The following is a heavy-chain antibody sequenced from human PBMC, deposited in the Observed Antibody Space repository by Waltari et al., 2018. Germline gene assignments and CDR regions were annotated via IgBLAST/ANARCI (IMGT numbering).Heavy chain of an antibody. Sequence: EVQLVESGGGLVQPGRSLRLYCAASGFTFDDYAMHWVRQAPGKGLEWVSGISWNSGSIGYADSVKGRFTISRDNAKNSLYLQMNSLRAEDMALYYCAKEGEGRTFDYWGQGTLVTVSS. CDR2: ISWNSGSI. V-gene: IGHV3-9*03. CDR1: GFTFDDYA. D-gene: IGHD2-21*01. CDR3: AKEGEGRTFDY. J-gene: IGHJ4*02.